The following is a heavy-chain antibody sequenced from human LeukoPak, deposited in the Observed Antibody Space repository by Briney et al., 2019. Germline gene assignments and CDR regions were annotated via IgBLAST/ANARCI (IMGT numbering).Heavy chain of an antibody. CDR2: IKQDGSEK. V-gene: IGHV3-7*03. Sequence: GGSLRLSCEASGFTFSSYWMSWVRQAPGKGLEWVANIKQDGSEKYYVDSVKGRFTISRDNAKNSLYLQMNSLRAEDTAVYYCARDKRRGDYYYGMDVWGQGTTVTVSS. D-gene: IGHD6-25*01. CDR3: ARDKRRGDYYYGMDV. CDR1: GFTFSSYW. J-gene: IGHJ6*02.